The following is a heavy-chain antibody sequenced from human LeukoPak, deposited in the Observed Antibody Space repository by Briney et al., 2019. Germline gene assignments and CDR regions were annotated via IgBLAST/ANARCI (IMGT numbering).Heavy chain of an antibody. J-gene: IGHJ4*02. Sequence: SVRVSCKASGGTFSSYAISWVRQAPGQGLEWMGGIIPIFGTANYAQKFQGRVTITADESTSTAYMELSSLRSEDTAVYYCASAGGLRFLEWFLDYWGQGTLVTVSS. CDR2: IIPIFGTA. D-gene: IGHD3-3*01. CDR1: GGTFSSYA. V-gene: IGHV1-69*13. CDR3: ASAGGLRFLEWFLDY.